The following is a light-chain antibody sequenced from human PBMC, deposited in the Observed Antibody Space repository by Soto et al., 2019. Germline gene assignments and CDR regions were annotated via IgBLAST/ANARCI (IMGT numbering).Light chain of an antibody. CDR1: SSNIGNNY. Sequence: QSVLTQPPSVSAAPGQKVTISCSGSSSNIGNNYVSWYQQPPGTAPKLLIYDNNKRPSGIPDRFSGSKSGTSATLGITGLQTWDEADYYCGTWDSSLSAVVFGGGTKLTVL. J-gene: IGLJ2*01. CDR3: GTWDSSLSAVV. V-gene: IGLV1-51*01. CDR2: DNN.